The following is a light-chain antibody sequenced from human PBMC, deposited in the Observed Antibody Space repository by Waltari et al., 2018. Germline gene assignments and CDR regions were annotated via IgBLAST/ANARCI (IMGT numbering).Light chain of an antibody. V-gene: IGKV3-20*01. Sequence: EIVFTQSPGPLSLPPGERATLSRRASQSVRRFVAWYQQKAGQAPRLLIYEASSRSTDIPDGFSGSGSGTDFSLTIRRLEPEDLAVYYCQKYGTLPATFGQGTKVEIK. CDR2: EAS. CDR1: QSVRRF. J-gene: IGKJ1*01. CDR3: QKYGTLPAT.